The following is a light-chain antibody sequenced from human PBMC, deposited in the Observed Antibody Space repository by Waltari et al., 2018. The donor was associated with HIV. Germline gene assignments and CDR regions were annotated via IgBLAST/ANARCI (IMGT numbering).Light chain of an antibody. Sequence: HSALTHPAPVSGPLGRSTPIPSPGPTSIVGTITLFPWYQQHPGKAPKIIIYEVNKRPPGASNRMSGSKSGNTASLTISGLQAEDEADYYCCSYSDRRIYVFGSGTRVSAL. CDR2: EVN. J-gene: IGLJ1*01. CDR3: CSYSDRRIYV. V-gene: IGLV2-23*02. CDR1: TSIVGTITL.